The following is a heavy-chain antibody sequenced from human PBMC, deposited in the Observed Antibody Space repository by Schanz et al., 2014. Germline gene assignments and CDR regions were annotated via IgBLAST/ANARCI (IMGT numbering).Heavy chain of an antibody. D-gene: IGHD4-17*01. CDR2: IYTSGST. CDR1: GGSISSGTYY. Sequence: QVQLQESGPGLVKPSQTLSLTCIVSGGSISSGTYYWSWLRQPAGKGLEWIGRIYTSGSTNYNPSLKSRVTISLDKSKTHFPMKLSSVTAADTAVYYCARDRGHGDLPGDIWGQGTMVTVSS. J-gene: IGHJ3*02. CDR3: ARDRGHGDLPGDI. V-gene: IGHV4-61*02.